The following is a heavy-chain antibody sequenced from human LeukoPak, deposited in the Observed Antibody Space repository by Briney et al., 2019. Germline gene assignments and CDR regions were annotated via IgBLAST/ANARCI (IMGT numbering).Heavy chain of an antibody. CDR1: GYTFTSYG. J-gene: IGHJ4*02. CDR3: AREPYCSSTSCPPADY. CDR2: ISAYNGNT. V-gene: IGHV1-18*04. D-gene: IGHD2-2*01. Sequence: ASVKVSCKASGYTFTSYGISWVRQAPGQGPEWMGWISAYNGNTNYAQKLKGRVTMTTDTSTSTAYMELRSLRSDDTAVYYCAREPYCSSTSCPPADYWGQGTLVTVSS.